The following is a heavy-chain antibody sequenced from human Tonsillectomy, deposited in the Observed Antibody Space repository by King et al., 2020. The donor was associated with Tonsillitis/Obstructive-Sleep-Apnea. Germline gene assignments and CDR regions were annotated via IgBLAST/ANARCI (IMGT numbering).Heavy chain of an antibody. J-gene: IGHJ4*02. CDR1: EFTFSSYA. CDR3: ERDRGWSGYPSGDFDS. Sequence: VQLVESGGSVVRPGRSLRLSCAASEFTFSSYAMHWVRQAPGKGLEWVAVISYDGSNKHYADSVKGRFTISRDNSKNTLYLQMNSLRAEDTAVYYCERDRGWSGYPSGDFDSWGQGTLVTVSS. V-gene: IGHV3-30*04. CDR2: ISYDGSNK. D-gene: IGHD3-3*01.